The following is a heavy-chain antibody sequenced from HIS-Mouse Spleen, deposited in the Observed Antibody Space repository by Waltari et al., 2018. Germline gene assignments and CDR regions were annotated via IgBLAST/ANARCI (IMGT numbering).Heavy chain of an antibody. V-gene: IGHV4-4*07. CDR1: GGPIRSYH. Sequence: QVQLQESGPGLEKPSETLSLPCTASGGPIRSYHCAWLRQPAGKGLEWLGRIYTSGSTNYNPSLKSRVTMSVDTSKNQFSLKLSSVTAADTAVYYCARDFHDFWSGYYGGDKKHDAFDIWGQGTMVTVSS. D-gene: IGHD3-3*01. CDR2: IYTSGST. CDR3: ARDFHDFWSGYYGGDKKHDAFDI. J-gene: IGHJ3*02.